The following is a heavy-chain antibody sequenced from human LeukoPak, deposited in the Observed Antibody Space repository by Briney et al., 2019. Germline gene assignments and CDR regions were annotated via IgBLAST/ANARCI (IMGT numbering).Heavy chain of an antibody. CDR2: ISGSGGST. V-gene: IGHV3-23*01. D-gene: IGHD2-2*01. J-gene: IGHJ4*02. Sequence: GGSLRLSCAASGFTFSSYARSWVRQAPGKGLEWVSDISGSGGSTYYADSVKGRFTISRDNSKNTLYLQMNSLRAEDTAVYYCAKARDQLLPDQIDYWGQGTLVTVSS. CDR3: AKARDQLLPDQIDY. CDR1: GFTFSSYA.